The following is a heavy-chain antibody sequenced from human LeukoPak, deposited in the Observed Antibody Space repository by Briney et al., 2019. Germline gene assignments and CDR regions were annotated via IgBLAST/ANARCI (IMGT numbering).Heavy chain of an antibody. J-gene: IGHJ4*02. CDR3: ARDSSSAAFDY. V-gene: IGHV4-31*03. CDR2: IYYSGST. Sequence: SETLSLTCTVSGGSISSGGYYWSWIRQHPGKGLEWIGYIYYSGSTYYNPSLKSRVTISVDTSKNQFSLRLSSVTAADTAVYYCARDSSSAAFDYWGQGTLVTVSS. CDR1: GGSISSGGYY. D-gene: IGHD6-6*01.